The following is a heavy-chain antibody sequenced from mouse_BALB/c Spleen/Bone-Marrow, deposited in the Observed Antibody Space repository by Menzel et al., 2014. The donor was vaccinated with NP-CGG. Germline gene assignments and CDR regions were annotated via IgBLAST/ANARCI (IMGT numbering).Heavy chain of an antibody. CDR3: ARHSGGNYGYAMDY. J-gene: IGHJ4*01. CDR1: GFSLTSYG. Sequence: VMLVESGPGLVAPSQSLSITCTIPGFSLTSYGVHWVRQPPGKGLEWLVVIWSDGSTTYNSALKSRLSISKDNSKSQVFLKMNSLQTDDTAMYYCARHSGGNYGYAMDYWGQGTSVTVSS. CDR2: IWSDGST. V-gene: IGHV2-6-1*01. D-gene: IGHD2-1*01.